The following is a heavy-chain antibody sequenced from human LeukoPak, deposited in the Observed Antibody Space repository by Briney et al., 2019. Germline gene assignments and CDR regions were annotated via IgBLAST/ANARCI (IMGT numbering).Heavy chain of an antibody. Sequence: PGRSLRLSCAASGFTFSSYAMHWVRQAPGKGLEWVAVISYDGSNKYYADSVKGRFTISRDNSKNTLYLQMNSLRAEDTAVYYCARDRVVYYYYGMDVWGKGTTVTVSS. J-gene: IGHJ6*04. CDR2: ISYDGSNK. D-gene: IGHD3-16*02. V-gene: IGHV3-30*04. CDR1: GFTFSSYA. CDR3: ARDRVVYYYYGMDV.